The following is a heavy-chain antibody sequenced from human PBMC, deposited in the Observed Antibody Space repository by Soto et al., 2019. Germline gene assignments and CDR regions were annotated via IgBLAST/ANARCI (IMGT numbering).Heavy chain of an antibody. CDR1: GYTFSTSG. Sequence: ASVKVSCKASGYTFSTSGISWVRQAPGQGLEWVGWIRPDNGNTKSAQRLQGRVTLTTDTSASTAYMELRSLTSDDTAMYYCARDTESNRYSDWGQGTMGTFSS. D-gene: IGHD2-2*02. CDR3: ARDTESNRYSD. CDR2: IRPDNGNT. J-gene: IGHJ4*02. V-gene: IGHV1-18*01.